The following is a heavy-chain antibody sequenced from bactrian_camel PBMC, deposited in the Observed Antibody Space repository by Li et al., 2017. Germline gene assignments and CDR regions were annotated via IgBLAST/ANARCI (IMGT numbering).Heavy chain of an antibody. D-gene: IGHD1*01. CDR1: GFTFSSYW. J-gene: IGHJ4*01. V-gene: IGHV3S1*01. CDR2: IYTSGGST. Sequence: QVQLVESGGGLVQPGGSLRLSCAASGFTFSSYWIYWVRQAPGKGLEWVSSIYTSGGSTNYADSVKGRFTISKDNAKYTGYLQMNSLRPEDSAVYHCVVDRPGRSGWSLVSACWGQGTQVTVS. CDR3: VVDRPGRSGWSLVSAC.